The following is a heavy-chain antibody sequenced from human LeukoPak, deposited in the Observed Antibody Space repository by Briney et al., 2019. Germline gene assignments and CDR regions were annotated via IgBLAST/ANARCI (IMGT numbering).Heavy chain of an antibody. J-gene: IGHJ3*02. CDR1: GFSLSTFG. Sequence: GGSLRLSCASSGFSLSTFGMNWVRQAPVRGLEWISYISPSSRAVYYADSVNGRFTASRDNAKNSLYLQMNSLTAEATAVYYCERRRGDGYRAFDIWGQGTMVTVSS. V-gene: IGHV3-48*01. CDR3: ERRRGDGYRAFDI. CDR2: ISPSSRAV. D-gene: IGHD5-24*01.